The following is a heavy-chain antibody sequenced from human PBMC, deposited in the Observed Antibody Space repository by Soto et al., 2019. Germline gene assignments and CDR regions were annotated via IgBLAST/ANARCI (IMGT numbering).Heavy chain of an antibody. CDR1: VFTFSSHA. Sequence: GGPLRVSCADSVFTFSSHAMSWVRQAPGKGLEWVSAISGSGGSTYYADSVKGRFTISRDNSKNTLYLQMNSLRAEDTAVYYCAKHPVVVITYYFDYWGQGTLVTVSS. CDR3: AKHPVVVITYYFDY. V-gene: IGHV3-23*01. CDR2: ISGSGGST. J-gene: IGHJ4*02. D-gene: IGHD3-22*01.